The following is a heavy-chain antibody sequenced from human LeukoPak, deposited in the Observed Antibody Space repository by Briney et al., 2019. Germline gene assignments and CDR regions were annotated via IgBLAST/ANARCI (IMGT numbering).Heavy chain of an antibody. CDR2: INPNSGGT. CDR3: ARTVGGGAIDY. Sequence: ASXXVSCKASGYTFTGYYMHWVRQAPGQGLEWMGRINPNSGGTNYAQKFQGRVTMTRDTSISTAYMELSRLRSDDTAVYYCARTVGGGAIDYWGQGTLVTVSS. D-gene: IGHD3-16*01. V-gene: IGHV1-2*06. J-gene: IGHJ4*02. CDR1: GYTFTGYY.